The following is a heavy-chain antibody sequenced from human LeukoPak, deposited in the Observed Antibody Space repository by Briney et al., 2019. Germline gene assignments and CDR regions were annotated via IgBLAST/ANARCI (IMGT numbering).Heavy chain of an antibody. CDR2: INLNSGGT. V-gene: IGHV1-2*02. Sequence: ASVKVSCKASGYTFTGYYMHWVRQAPGQGLEWMGWINLNSGGTNYAQKFQGRVTMTRDTSISTAYMELSRLRSDDTAVYYCARVIQLNNDAFDIWGQGTMVTVSS. CDR3: ARVIQLNNDAFDI. D-gene: IGHD5-18*01. CDR1: GYTFTGYY. J-gene: IGHJ3*02.